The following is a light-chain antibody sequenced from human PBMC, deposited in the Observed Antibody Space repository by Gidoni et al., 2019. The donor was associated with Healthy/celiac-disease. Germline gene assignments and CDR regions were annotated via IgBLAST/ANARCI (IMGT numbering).Light chain of an antibody. CDR3: QQYGSSSLT. CDR2: GAS. V-gene: IGKV3-20*01. CDR1: QSVSSSY. Sequence: DIVLPQSPGPLCLSPGERATLSSRASQSVSSSYLAWYQQKPGQDPRLLSYGASSRATGIPDRFSGSGSGTDFTITISRLEPEEFAVYDCQQYGSSSLTFGGGTKVEIK. J-gene: IGKJ4*01.